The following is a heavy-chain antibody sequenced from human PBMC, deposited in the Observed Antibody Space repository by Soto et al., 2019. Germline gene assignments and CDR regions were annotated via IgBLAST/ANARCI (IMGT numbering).Heavy chain of an antibody. CDR2: ISAYNGNT. Sequence: ASVKVSCKASGYNLTSYGISWVRQAPGQGLEWMGWISAYNGNTNYAQKLQGRVTMTTDTSTSTAYMELRSLRSDDTAVYYCARERVVTVPLDYWGQGTLVTVSS. D-gene: IGHD3-3*01. J-gene: IGHJ4*02. CDR1: GYNLTSYG. V-gene: IGHV1-18*04. CDR3: ARERVVTVPLDY.